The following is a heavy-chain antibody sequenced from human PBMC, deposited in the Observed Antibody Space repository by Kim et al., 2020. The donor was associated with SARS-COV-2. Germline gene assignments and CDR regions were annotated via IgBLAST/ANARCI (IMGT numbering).Heavy chain of an antibody. J-gene: IGHJ5*02. Sequence: ASVKVSCKASGYTFTGYYMHWVRQAPGQGLEWMGRINPNSGGTNYAQKFQGRVTMTRDTSISTAYMELSRLRSDDTAVYYCARVTSVGYCSSTSCYQSYNWFDPWGQGTLVTVSS. V-gene: IGHV1-2*06. D-gene: IGHD2-2*01. CDR3: ARVTSVGYCSSTSCYQSYNWFDP. CDR2: INPNSGGT. CDR1: GYTFTGYY.